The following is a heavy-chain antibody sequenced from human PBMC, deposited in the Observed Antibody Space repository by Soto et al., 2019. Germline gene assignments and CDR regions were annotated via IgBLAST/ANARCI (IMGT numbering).Heavy chain of an antibody. CDR2: IYYSGST. Sequence: QVQLQESGPGLVKPSQTLSLTCTVSGGSISSGGYYWSWIRQHPGKGLEWIGYIYYSGSTYYNPSLKSRVTISVDTSKNQFSLKLSSVTAAHTAVYYCARGTDCSSTSCYHWFDPWGQGTLVTVSS. CDR3: ARGTDCSSTSCYHWFDP. CDR1: GGSISSGGYY. V-gene: IGHV4-31*03. J-gene: IGHJ5*02. D-gene: IGHD2-2*01.